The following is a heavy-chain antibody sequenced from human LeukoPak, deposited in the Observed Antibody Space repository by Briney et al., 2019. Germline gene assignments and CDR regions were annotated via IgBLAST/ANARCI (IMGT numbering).Heavy chain of an antibody. CDR2: INTDGGIT. D-gene: IGHD1-26*01. V-gene: IGHV3-74*01. Sequence: GGSLRLSCAASGFTFSGYWMHWLRQAPGKGLVWVSRINTDGGITNYADSVKGRFTISRDNAKNTLHLQMNSLRADDTAVYYCTRGAVGTGVWFDPWGQGTLVTVSS. CDR1: GFTFSGYW. J-gene: IGHJ5*02. CDR3: TRGAVGTGVWFDP.